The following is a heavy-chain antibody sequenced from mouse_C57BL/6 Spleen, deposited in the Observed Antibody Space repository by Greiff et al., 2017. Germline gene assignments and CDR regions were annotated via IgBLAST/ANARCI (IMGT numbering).Heavy chain of an antibody. V-gene: IGHV5-17*01. CDR2: ISSGSSTI. J-gene: IGHJ3*01. CDR1: GFTFSDYG. D-gene: IGHD2-4*01. CDR3: ARGSIYYDYDKGFAY. Sequence: EVKVEESGGGLVKPGGSLKLSCAASGFTFSDYGMHWVRHAPEKGLEWVAYISSGSSTIYYADTVKGRFTISRDNAKNTLFLQMTSLRSEDTAMYYCARGSIYYDYDKGFAYWGQGTLVTVSA.